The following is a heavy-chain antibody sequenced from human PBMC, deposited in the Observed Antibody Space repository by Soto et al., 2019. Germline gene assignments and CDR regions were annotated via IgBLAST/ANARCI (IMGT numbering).Heavy chain of an antibody. CDR1: GYTFTRSG. CDR3: AREGVAPYYYYGMDV. Sequence: ASVKVSGKASGYTFTRSGISWVRQAPGQGLEWMGWISTYNGDTNYAQTFQGRVTMTTDTSTSTVHMEVRSLRSDDTAVYYCAREGVAPYYYYGMDVWGQGTTVTVSS. J-gene: IGHJ6*02. CDR2: ISTYNGDT. D-gene: IGHD5-12*01. V-gene: IGHV1-18*01.